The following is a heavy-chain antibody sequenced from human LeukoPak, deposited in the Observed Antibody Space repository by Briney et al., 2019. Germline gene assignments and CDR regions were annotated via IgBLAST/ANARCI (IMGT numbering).Heavy chain of an antibody. V-gene: IGHV4-34*01. CDR3: ARHVDTAMVPPHYYYGMDV. CDR2: INHSGST. CDR1: GGSFSGYY. Sequence: PSETLSLTCAVYGGSFSGYYWSWIRQPPGKGLEWIGEINHSGSTNYNPSLKSRVTISVGTSKNQFSLKLSSVTAADTAVFYCARHVDTAMVPPHYYYGMDVWGQGTTVTVSS. D-gene: IGHD5-18*01. J-gene: IGHJ6*02.